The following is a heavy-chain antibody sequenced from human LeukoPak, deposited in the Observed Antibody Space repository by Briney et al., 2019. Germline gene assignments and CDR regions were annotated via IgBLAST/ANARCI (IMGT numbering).Heavy chain of an antibody. Sequence: SETLSLTCTGSSGSINNYLWSWIRQPPSEGLEWIGYISDSGSPNYNPSLKSRLTISVDTSKNQLSLQLTSVTAADTAVYYCARGVRGSIAVRHFYFWGQGTLVTVSS. V-gene: IGHV4-59*08. J-gene: IGHJ4*02. D-gene: IGHD2-15*01. CDR3: ARGVRGSIAVRHFYF. CDR1: SGSINNYL. CDR2: ISDSGSP.